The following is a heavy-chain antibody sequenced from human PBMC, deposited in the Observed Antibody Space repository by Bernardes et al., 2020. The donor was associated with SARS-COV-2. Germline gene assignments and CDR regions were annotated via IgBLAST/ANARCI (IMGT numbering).Heavy chain of an antibody. J-gene: IGHJ5*02. Sequence: SETLSLTCTVSRSSISGYYWSWIRQPPGKELEWIGYIYYTGTTNYNPSLESRVTLSIDTSKKQFSLRLSSVTAADTAVYYCARGGNNWFDPWGQGTTVTGSS. CDR1: RSSISGYY. D-gene: IGHD1-1*01. CDR2: IYYTGTT. V-gene: IGHV4-59*08. CDR3: ARGGNNWFDP.